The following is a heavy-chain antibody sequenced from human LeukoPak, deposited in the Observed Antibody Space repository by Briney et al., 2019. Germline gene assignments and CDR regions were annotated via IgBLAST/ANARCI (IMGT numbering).Heavy chain of an antibody. CDR3: ARDTVARGYYYGMDV. V-gene: IGHV3-23*01. D-gene: IGHD6-19*01. J-gene: IGHJ6*04. Sequence: GGSLRLSCAASGFAFSTYAMSWVRQAPGKGLEWVSALSANGGTTYYADSVKGRFTISRDNSKNTLYLQMRSLRVEDTAVYHCARDTVARGYYYGMDVWGKGTTVTVSS. CDR1: GFAFSTYA. CDR2: LSANGGTT.